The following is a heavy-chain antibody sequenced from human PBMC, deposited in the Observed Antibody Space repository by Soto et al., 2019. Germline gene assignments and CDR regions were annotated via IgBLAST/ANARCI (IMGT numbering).Heavy chain of an antibody. CDR3: ARESEDLTSNFDY. V-gene: IGHV3-21*06. Sequence: LRLSCAASGFTFTRYSMNWVRQAPGRGLEWVSSISSTTNYIYYGDSMKGRFTISRDNAKNSLYLEMNSLRAEDTAVYYCARESEDLTSNFDYWGQGTLVTVYS. CDR1: GFTFTRYS. J-gene: IGHJ4*02. CDR2: ISSTTNYI.